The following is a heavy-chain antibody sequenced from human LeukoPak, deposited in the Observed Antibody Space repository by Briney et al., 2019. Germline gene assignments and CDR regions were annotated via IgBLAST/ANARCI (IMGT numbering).Heavy chain of an antibody. CDR2: IRVSGGIT. Sequence: GGSLRLSCAASGFTFRNYAMTWVRQAPGKGLEWVSGIRVSGGITHYADSVKGRFTISRDNPKNTLYLQMNSLRPEDTAMYFCARGISGYFDHWGQGTVVTVSS. CDR1: GFTFRNYA. J-gene: IGHJ4*02. CDR3: ARGISGYFDH. D-gene: IGHD3-22*01. V-gene: IGHV3-23*01.